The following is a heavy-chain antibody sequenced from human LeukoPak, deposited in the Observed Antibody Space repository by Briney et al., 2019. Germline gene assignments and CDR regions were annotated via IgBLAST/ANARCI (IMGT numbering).Heavy chain of an antibody. D-gene: IGHD5-12*01. CDR2: IYYSGSN. Sequence: PSETPSLTCTVSGDSISSGGNYWSWLRQHPGKGLEWIGYIYYSGSNYYNPSLKSRLTISVDTSKNQYSLKLSSVTAADTAVYYCARWGNSGYASGYFDYWGQGTLVTVSS. CDR1: GDSISSGGNY. J-gene: IGHJ4*02. CDR3: ARWGNSGYASGYFDY. V-gene: IGHV4-31*03.